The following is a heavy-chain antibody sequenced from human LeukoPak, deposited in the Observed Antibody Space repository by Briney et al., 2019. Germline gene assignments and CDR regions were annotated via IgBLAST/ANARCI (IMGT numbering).Heavy chain of an antibody. CDR1: GYSISSNYY. D-gene: IGHD3-22*01. Sequence: SETLSLTCTVSGYSISSNYYWGWIRQPPGKGLEWIGEINHSGSTNYNPSLKSRVTISVDTSKNQFSLKLTSVTAADTAVCYCATRGDYSDTSGNSYDALDIWGQGTMVTVSS. V-gene: IGHV4-38-2*02. J-gene: IGHJ3*02. CDR2: INHSGST. CDR3: ATRGDYSDTSGNSYDALDI.